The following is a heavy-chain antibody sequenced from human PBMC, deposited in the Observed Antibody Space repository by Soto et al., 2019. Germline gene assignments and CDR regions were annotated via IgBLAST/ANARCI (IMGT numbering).Heavy chain of an antibody. CDR3: AKDSYGSPDYYIDV. CDR2: ISGSGGST. CDR1: GFTFSSYA. Sequence: EVQLLESGGGLVQPGGSLRLFCAASGFTFSSYAMSWVRQAPGKGLEWVSAISGSGGSTYYADSVKGRFTISRDNSKNTLYLQMNSLRAEDTAVYYCAKDSYGSPDYYIDVLGKGTTVTVSS. J-gene: IGHJ6*03. D-gene: IGHD5-18*01. V-gene: IGHV3-23*01.